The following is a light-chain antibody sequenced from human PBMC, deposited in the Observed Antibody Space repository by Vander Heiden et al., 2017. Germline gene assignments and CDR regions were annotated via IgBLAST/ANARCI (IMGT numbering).Light chain of an antibody. CDR2: DVN. CDR1: SSDIGTYNH. V-gene: IGLV2-18*02. CDR3: SSYTTSSTWV. Sequence: QSALTQPPSVSGSPGQSVTISRTGTSSDIGTYNHVSWYQQPPGTAPKAMIYDVNNRPSGVPDRFSGSKSGNTASLTISGLQAEDEADYYCSSYTTSSTWVFGGGTKLTVL. J-gene: IGLJ3*02.